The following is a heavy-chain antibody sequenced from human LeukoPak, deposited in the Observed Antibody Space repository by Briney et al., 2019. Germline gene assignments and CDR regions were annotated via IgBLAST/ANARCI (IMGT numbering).Heavy chain of an antibody. CDR3: ARPEYRYGYILDY. J-gene: IGHJ4*02. CDR1: GYTFTGHY. CDR2: IKPDSGAT. V-gene: IGHV1-2*02. Sequence: ASVKVSCKASGYTFTGHYIHWVRQAPGQGLEWMGWIKPDSGATNYAQKFQGRVTMTRDTSISTAHMELNRLTSDDTAVYYCARPEYRYGYILDYWGQGTLATVSS. D-gene: IGHD5-18*01.